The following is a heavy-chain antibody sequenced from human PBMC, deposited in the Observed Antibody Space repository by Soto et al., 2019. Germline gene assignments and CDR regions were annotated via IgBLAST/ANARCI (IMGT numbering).Heavy chain of an antibody. D-gene: IGHD1-26*01. V-gene: IGHV4-34*01. CDR1: GGSFSGYY. J-gene: IGHJ4*02. Sequence: SETLSLTCAVYGGSFSGYYWSRIRQPPGKGLEWIGEINHSGSTNYNPSLKSRVTISVDTSKNQFSLKLSSVTAADTAVYYCARGGIVGAPSRSSLDYWGQGTLVTVSS. CDR3: ARGGIVGAPSRSSLDY. CDR2: INHSGST.